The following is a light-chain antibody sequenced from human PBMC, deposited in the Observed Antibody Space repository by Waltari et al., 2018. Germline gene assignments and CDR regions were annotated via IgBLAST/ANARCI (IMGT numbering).Light chain of an antibody. J-gene: IGLJ3*02. Sequence: QSALTQPASVSGSPGQSITISCTGTSSDIGFYNYVSWYQQHPGKAPNLMIFDVSERPSGVGNRFSGSKSGNTASLTISGLQAEDEAEYYCNAYAGSSSWVFGGGTKLTVL. CDR1: SSDIGFYNY. CDR2: DVS. V-gene: IGLV2-14*01. CDR3: NAYAGSSSWV.